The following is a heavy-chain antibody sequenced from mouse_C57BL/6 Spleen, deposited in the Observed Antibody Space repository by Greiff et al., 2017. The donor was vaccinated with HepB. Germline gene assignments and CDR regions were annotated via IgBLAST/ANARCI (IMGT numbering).Heavy chain of an antibody. CDR1: GYTFTDYN. Sequence: EVQLQQSGAELVKPGASVKMSCKASGYTFTDYNMTWVKQSPGQSLEWIGYIYPNNGGTSYNKKFKGKATLTENNSSSTAYMELRSLTSEDSAVYCCATEVGYDNAMDYWGQGTSVTVSS. J-gene: IGHJ4*01. CDR2: IYPNNGGT. V-gene: IGHV1-22*01. D-gene: IGHD2-14*01. CDR3: ATEVGYDNAMDY.